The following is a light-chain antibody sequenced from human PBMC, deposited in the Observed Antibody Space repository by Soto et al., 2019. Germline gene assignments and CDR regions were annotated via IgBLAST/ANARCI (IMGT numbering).Light chain of an antibody. CDR3: QQYNNWPPPYT. J-gene: IGKJ2*01. CDR2: GAS. V-gene: IGKV3-15*01. Sequence: EIVMTQSPATLSVSPGERATLSCRASQSVSSNLAWYQQKPGQAPRHLIYGASTRATGIPARFSGSGSGTEFPLTISILQSEDFAVYYCQQYNNWPPPYTFGQGTKLEIK. CDR1: QSVSSN.